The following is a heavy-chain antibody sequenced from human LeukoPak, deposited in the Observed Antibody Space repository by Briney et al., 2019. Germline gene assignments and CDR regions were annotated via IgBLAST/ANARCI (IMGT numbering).Heavy chain of an antibody. Sequence: GGFLRLSCAASGFTFSSYAMSWVRQAPGKGLEWVSAISGSGGSTYYADSVKGRFTISRDNSKNTLYLQMNSLRAEDTAVYYCAKVYSSSIRRPYFDYWGQGTLVTVSS. CDR3: AKVYSSSIRRPYFDY. D-gene: IGHD6-6*01. J-gene: IGHJ4*02. CDR2: ISGSGGST. CDR1: GFTFSSYA. V-gene: IGHV3-23*01.